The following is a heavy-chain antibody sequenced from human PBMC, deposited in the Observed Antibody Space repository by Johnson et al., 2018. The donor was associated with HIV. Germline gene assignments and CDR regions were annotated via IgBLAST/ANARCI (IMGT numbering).Heavy chain of an antibody. V-gene: IGHV3-30*18. CDR3: AKWGSMRATSAFDI. CDR1: GFTFSNYG. CDR2: ISFSGVKK. D-gene: IGHD1-26*01. J-gene: IGHJ3*02. Sequence: QVQLVESGGGVVQPGRSLRLSCAASGFTFSNYGMAWVRQAPGKGLEWVTVISFSGVKKYYADSVKGRFTISRDNSKNTLYLQMNSLRAEDTAVYYCAKWGSMRATSAFDIWGQGTMVTVSS.